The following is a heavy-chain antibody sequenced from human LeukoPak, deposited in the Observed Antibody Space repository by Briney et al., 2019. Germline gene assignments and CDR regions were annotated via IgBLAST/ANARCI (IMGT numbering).Heavy chain of an antibody. CDR2: IYYSGST. Sequence: PSETLSLTCTVSGGSISSSSYYWGWIRQPPGKGLEWIGSIYYSGSTYYNPSLKSRVTISVDTSKNQFSLKLSSVTAADTAVYYCARQDPIGYGGEFDYWGQGTLVTVSS. V-gene: IGHV4-39*01. CDR1: GGSISSSSYY. CDR3: ARQDPIGYGGEFDY. D-gene: IGHD4/OR15-4a*01. J-gene: IGHJ4*02.